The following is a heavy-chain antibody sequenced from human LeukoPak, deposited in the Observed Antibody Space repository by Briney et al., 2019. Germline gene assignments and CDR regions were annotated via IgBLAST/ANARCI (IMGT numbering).Heavy chain of an antibody. CDR1: GLTFSNYA. V-gene: IGHV3-23*01. CDR3: ATDRGYSGYGTFDY. J-gene: IGHJ4*02. D-gene: IGHD5-12*01. CDR2: ISGSGDAT. Sequence: GGSLRLSCAASGLTFSNYAMAWVRQAPGKGLEWVSLISGSGDATYYADSVKGRFSISRDNSKNTLSLQMNSLRADDSALYFCATDRGYSGYGTFDYWGQGTLVTVSS.